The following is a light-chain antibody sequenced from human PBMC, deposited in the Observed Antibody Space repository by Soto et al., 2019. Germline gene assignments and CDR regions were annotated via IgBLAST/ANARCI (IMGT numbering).Light chain of an antibody. CDR1: SSDVGGYNY. Sequence: QSVLTQPPSASGSPGQSVTISCTGTSSDVGGYNYVSWYQQHPGKAPKLMIYEVSKRPSGVPDRFSGSKSGNTASLTISGLQAEDEAEYYCSSYAGSYNLIFGGGTKLTVL. J-gene: IGLJ2*01. V-gene: IGLV2-8*01. CDR3: SSYAGSYNLI. CDR2: EVS.